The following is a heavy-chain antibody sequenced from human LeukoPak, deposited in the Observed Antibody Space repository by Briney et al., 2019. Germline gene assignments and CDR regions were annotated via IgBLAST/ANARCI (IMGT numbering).Heavy chain of an antibody. V-gene: IGHV1-46*01. D-gene: IGHD3-3*01. Sequence: ASVKVSCKASGYTFTSYYMHWVRQAPGQGLERMGIINPSGGSTSYAQKFQGRVTMTRDTSTSTVYMELSSLRSEDTAVYYCARARDTIFGVAPGAFDIWGQGTMVTVSS. CDR3: ARARDTIFGVAPGAFDI. CDR1: GYTFTSYY. J-gene: IGHJ3*02. CDR2: INPSGGST.